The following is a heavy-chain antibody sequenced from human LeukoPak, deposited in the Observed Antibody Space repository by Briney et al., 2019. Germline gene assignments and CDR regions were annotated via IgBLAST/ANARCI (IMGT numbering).Heavy chain of an antibody. D-gene: IGHD3-22*01. CDR2: ISYDGSNK. J-gene: IGHJ4*02. CDR1: GFTFSSYA. CDR3: ATSVYYYDSSGCLDY. Sequence: SLRLSCAASGFTFSSYAMHWVRQAPGKGLEWVAVISYDGSNKYYADSVKGRFTISRDNSKNTLYLQMNSLRAEDTAVYYCATSVYYYDSSGCLDYWGQGTLVTVSS. V-gene: IGHV3-30*01.